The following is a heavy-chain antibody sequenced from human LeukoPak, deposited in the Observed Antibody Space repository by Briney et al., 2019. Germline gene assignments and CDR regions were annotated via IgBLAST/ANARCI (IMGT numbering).Heavy chain of an antibody. CDR2: ISSSSGTI. CDR1: GFTFSSYS. V-gene: IGHV3-48*01. Sequence: GGSLRLSCAASGFTFSSYSMNWVRQAPGKGLEWVSYISSSSGTIYYADSVRGRFTISRDNAKNSLYLQMNSLRAEDTAVYYCARVVCGGYRKDYWGQGSLVTVSS. D-gene: IGHD3-16*02. CDR3: ARVVCGGYRKDY. J-gene: IGHJ4*02.